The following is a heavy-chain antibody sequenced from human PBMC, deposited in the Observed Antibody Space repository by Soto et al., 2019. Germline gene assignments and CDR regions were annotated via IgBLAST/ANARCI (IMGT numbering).Heavy chain of an antibody. CDR2: IYYSGST. D-gene: IGHD5-12*01. V-gene: IGHV4-61*01. CDR3: ASFSVASDAFDI. J-gene: IGHJ3*02. Sequence: QVQLQESGPGLVKPSETLSLTCTVSGGSVSSGSYYWSWIRQPPGKELEWIGYIYYSGSTNYNPSLKSRVTLSVDTSRNLFSLKLSSVTAADTAVYYCASFSVASDAFDIWGQGTMVTVSS. CDR1: GGSVSSGSYY.